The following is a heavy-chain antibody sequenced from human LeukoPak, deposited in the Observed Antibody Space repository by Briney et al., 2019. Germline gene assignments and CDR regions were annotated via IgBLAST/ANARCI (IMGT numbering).Heavy chain of an antibody. CDR1: GDSISSGTYY. D-gene: IGHD2-2*01. V-gene: IGHV4-61*02. J-gene: IGHJ4*02. CDR2: IYTSGST. CDR3: ARGCSSTTCYRGGFDY. Sequence: SQTLSLTCTVSGDSISSGTYYWSWVRQPAGKGLEWIGRIYTSGSTDYNPSLKTRVTISEDTSNNQFSLKLSSVTAADTAVYYCARGCSSTTCYRGGFDYWGQGTLVTVSS.